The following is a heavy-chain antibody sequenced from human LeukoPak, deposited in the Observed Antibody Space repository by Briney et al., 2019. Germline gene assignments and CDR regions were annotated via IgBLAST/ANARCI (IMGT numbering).Heavy chain of an antibody. CDR3: ARNSFGGAFDM. Sequence: PGGSLRLSCAASGFTLSNYWITWVRQAPGKGLEWVANIKQDGSEKCYVDSVRGRFTISRDNAKNSLYLQMNSLRAEDTAVYYCARNSFGGAFDMWGQGTMVTVSS. V-gene: IGHV3-7*04. CDR2: IKQDGSEK. J-gene: IGHJ3*02. CDR1: GFTLSNYW. D-gene: IGHD3-16*01.